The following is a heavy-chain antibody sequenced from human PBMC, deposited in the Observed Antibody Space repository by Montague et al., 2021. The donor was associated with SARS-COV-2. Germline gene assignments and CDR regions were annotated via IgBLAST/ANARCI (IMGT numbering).Heavy chain of an antibody. D-gene: IGHD3-22*01. CDR3: ARESRITMLVVVITSAFDI. CDR1: GFTFSSYE. CDR2: ISSSGGTT. V-gene: IGHV3-48*03. J-gene: IGHJ3*02. Sequence: SLRLSCAASGFTFSSYEMNWVRQAPGKGLEWVSYISSSGGTTFYADSVRGRFTISRDNAENSLYLQMNSLRAEDTAVYYCARESRITMLVVVITSAFDIWGQGTMVTVSS.